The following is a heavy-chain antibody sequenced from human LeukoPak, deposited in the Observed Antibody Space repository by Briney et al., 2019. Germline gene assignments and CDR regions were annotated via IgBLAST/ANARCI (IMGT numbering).Heavy chain of an antibody. CDR3: ARVAPPGSGWYIGYYYYGMDV. Sequence: SETLSLTCTVSGGSISRYYWSWIRQPPGKGLEWIGYIYYSGSTNYNPSLKSRVTISVDTSKKQFSLKLSSVTAADTAVYYCARVAPPGSGWYIGYYYYGMDVWGQGTTVTVSS. CDR1: GGSISRYY. V-gene: IGHV4-59*01. CDR2: IYYSGST. D-gene: IGHD6-19*01. J-gene: IGHJ6*02.